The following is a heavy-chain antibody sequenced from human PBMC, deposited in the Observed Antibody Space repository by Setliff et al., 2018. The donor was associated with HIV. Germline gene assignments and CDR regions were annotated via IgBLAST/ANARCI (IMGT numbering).Heavy chain of an antibody. CDR3: ARGPTVTARWERAFDI. J-gene: IGHJ3*02. D-gene: IGHD4-17*01. CDR1: GGSTNSHS. V-gene: IGHV4-59*11. CDR2: ISRTGST. Sequence: PSETLSLTCTFSGGSTNSHSWTWIRQPPGKALEWIGYISRTGSTNYTPSLKGRVAISIDTSKNQFSLKLSSVTAADTAVYYCARGPTVTARWERAFDIWGQGTMVTVSS.